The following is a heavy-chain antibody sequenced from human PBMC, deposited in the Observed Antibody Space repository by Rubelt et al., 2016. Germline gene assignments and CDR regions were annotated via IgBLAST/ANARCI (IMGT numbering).Heavy chain of an antibody. CDR1: GGSISSYY. D-gene: IGHD2-2*01. CDR2: IYTSGST. V-gene: IGHV4-59*10. CDR3: AREQLLSDYYYGMDV. Sequence: QVQLQQWGAGLLKPSETLSLTCTVSGGSISSYYWSWIRQPAGKGLEWIGRIYTSGSTNYNPSLKSRVTMSVDTSKNQFPLKLSSVTAADTAVYYCAREQLLSDYYYGMDVWGQGTTVTVSS. J-gene: IGHJ6*02.